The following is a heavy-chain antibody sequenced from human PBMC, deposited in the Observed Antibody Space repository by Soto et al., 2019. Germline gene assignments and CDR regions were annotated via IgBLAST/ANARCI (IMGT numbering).Heavy chain of an antibody. V-gene: IGHV3-74*01. CDR1: GFTFSGSW. CDR2: INDDGSAP. J-gene: IGHJ4*02. CDR3: ARGILGSGTANDY. D-gene: IGHD3-10*01. Sequence: EVQLVESGGGLVQPGGSLRLSCAASGFTFSGSWVHWVRQAPGRGLVWVSRINDDGSAPSYADFVKGRFTISRDNAKDTLFLQMNGLRAEDTAVYYCARGILGSGTANDYWGQGTLVTVSS.